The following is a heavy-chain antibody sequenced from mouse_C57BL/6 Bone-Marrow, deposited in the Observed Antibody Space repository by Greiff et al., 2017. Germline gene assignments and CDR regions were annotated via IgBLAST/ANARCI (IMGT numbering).Heavy chain of an antibody. CDR2: IYPGSGST. CDR3: AKTAQVPFDY. Sequence: QVQLQQPGAELVKPGASVTMSCKASGYTFTRYWITWVKQRPGQGLEWIGDIYPGSGSTNYNEKFKSKATLTVDTPSSTAYMQLSSLTSEDSAVYYCAKTAQVPFDYWGQGTTLTVSA. J-gene: IGHJ2*01. CDR1: GYTFTRYW. V-gene: IGHV1-55*01. D-gene: IGHD3-2*02.